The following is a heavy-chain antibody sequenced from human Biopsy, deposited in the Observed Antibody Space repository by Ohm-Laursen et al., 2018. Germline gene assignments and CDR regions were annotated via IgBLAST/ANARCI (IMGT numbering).Heavy chain of an antibody. V-gene: IGHV1-69*04. D-gene: IGHD2-15*01. CDR3: AREAIGYQLPCDD. CDR1: TGTFDSYG. J-gene: IGHJ4*02. CDR2: IIPILRTT. Sequence: SVKVSCKTSTGTFDSYGVTWVRQAPGQGLEWMGRIIPILRTTTYAPKFQGRVTFTADRSSSTAYLELSSLTSEDTAMFYCAREAIGYQLPCDDWGQGTLVTVSS.